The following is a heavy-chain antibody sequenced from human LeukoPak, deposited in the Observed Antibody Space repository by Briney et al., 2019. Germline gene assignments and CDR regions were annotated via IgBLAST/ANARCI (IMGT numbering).Heavy chain of an antibody. V-gene: IGHV3-21*01. J-gene: IGHJ4*02. CDR3: ARIAVTGTGKGNY. D-gene: IGHD6-19*01. Sequence: GGSLRLSCAASGFTFSSYSMNWVRQVPGKGLEWVSSISSSSSYIYYADSVKGRFTISRDNAKNSLYLQMNSLRAEDTAVYYCARIAVTGTGKGNYWGQGTLVTVSS. CDR2: ISSSSSYI. CDR1: GFTFSSYS.